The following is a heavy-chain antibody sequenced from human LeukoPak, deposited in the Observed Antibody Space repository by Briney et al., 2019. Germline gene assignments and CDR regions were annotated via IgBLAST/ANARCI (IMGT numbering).Heavy chain of an antibody. V-gene: IGHV1-46*01. D-gene: IGHD4/OR15-4a*01. CDR1: GFTFTSYY. J-gene: IGHJ4*02. Sequence: GASVKVSCKASGFTFTSYYIHWVRQAPGQGLEWMGIINPGTSTTSYAQKFQGRVTMTRDTSISTAYMELSRLRSDDTAVYYCARGLTLGPFDYWGQGTLVTVSS. CDR2: INPGTSTT. CDR3: ARGLTLGPFDY.